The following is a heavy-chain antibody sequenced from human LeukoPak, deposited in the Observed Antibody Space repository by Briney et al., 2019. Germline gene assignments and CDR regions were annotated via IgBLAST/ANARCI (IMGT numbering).Heavy chain of an antibody. CDR2: IYYSGST. J-gene: IGHJ4*02. Sequence: SQTLSLTCTVSGGSISSGGYYWSWIRQHPGKGLEWIGYIYYSGSTFYNPSLKSRVTISVDKSKSQFSLNLNSVTAADTAVYYCARDDTGVIRGIRFHYWGQGTLVTVSS. D-gene: IGHD3-10*01. CDR3: ARDDTGVIRGIRFHY. CDR1: GGSISSGGYY. V-gene: IGHV4-31*03.